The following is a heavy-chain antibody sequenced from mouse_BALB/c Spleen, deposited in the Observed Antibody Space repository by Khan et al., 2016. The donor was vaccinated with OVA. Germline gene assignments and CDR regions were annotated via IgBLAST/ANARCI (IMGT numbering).Heavy chain of an antibody. D-gene: IGHD1-2*01. CDR3: AREPPMYYYGYRTMDN. CDR1: GFSLTSYG. J-gene: IGHJ4*01. V-gene: IGHV2-9*02. Sequence: VELVESGPGLVAPSQNLSITCTVSGFSLTSYGVHWVRQPPGKGLDWLGVIWAGGSTSYNSALMSRLSISKDNSKRHVFLEMSSLQTDDTAMYYCAREPPMYYYGYRTMDNWGQGTSVTVSS. CDR2: IWAGGST.